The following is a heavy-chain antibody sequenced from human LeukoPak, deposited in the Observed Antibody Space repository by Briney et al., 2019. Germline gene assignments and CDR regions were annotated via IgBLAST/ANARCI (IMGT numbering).Heavy chain of an antibody. J-gene: IGHJ6*03. Sequence: PSETLSLTCTVSGDSISSGTYYWTWIRQPAGKGLECIGRIYPSGNTNYNPSLKSRVTISVDTSKNQFSLNLSSVTAADTAVYYCARSYSSSSVLSYYYYYMDVWGNGTTVSVSS. V-gene: IGHV4-61*02. CDR2: IYPSGNT. D-gene: IGHD6-13*01. CDR3: ARSYSSSSVLSYYYYYMDV. CDR1: GDSISSGTYY.